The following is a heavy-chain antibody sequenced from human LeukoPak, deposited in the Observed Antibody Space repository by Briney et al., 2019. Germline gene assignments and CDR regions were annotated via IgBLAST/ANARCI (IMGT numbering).Heavy chain of an antibody. Sequence: ASVKVSCKGSGYTFSSYGISWVRQAPGQGLEWMGWISTYNGNTNYAQKLQGRVTMTTDTSTSTAYMELRSLRSDDTAVYYCARLSAAAEVSMDVWGKGTTVTISS. CDR3: ARLSAAAEVSMDV. D-gene: IGHD6-13*01. CDR2: ISTYNGNT. J-gene: IGHJ6*03. V-gene: IGHV1-18*01. CDR1: GYTFSSYG.